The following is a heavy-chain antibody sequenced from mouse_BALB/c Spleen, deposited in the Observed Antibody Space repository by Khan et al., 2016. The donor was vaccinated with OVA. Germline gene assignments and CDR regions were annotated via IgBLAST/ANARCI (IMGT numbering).Heavy chain of an antibody. Sequence: QVQLQQPGPELVNPGASVKISCKASGYIFTDYYINWVKQKPGQGLEWIGWIYPGNGNTKYNENFKGKATLTVDTSSSPAYMQLSSLPSEDTAVYFCARGNYYGSTSWFGYWGQGTLVTVST. V-gene: IGHV1-84*02. CDR1: GYIFTDYY. J-gene: IGHJ3*02. CDR3: ARGNYYGSTSWFGY. D-gene: IGHD1-1*01. CDR2: IYPGNGNT.